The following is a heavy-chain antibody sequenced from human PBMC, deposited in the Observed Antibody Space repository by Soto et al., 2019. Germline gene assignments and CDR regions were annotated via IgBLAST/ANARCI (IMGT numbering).Heavy chain of an antibody. CDR2: ISYDGSNK. J-gene: IGHJ4*02. V-gene: IGHV3-30*18. D-gene: IGHD3-10*01. Sequence: VQLVESGGGVVQPGRSLRRSCAASGFTFSSYGMHWVRQAPGKGLEWVAVISYDGSNKYYADSVKGRFTISRDNSKNTLYLQMNSLRAEDTAVYYCAKGWVVRGIFDYWGQGTLVTVSS. CDR3: AKGWVVRGIFDY. CDR1: GFTFSSYG.